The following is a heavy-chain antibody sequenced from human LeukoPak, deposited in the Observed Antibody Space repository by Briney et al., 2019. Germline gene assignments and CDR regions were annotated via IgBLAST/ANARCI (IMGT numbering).Heavy chain of an antibody. CDR3: AREFVVVPAAFWETGDAFDI. CDR1: GGPISSSSYY. J-gene: IGHJ3*02. D-gene: IGHD2-2*01. CDR2: IYYSGDT. V-gene: IGHV4-39*07. Sequence: MTSETLSLTCTVSGGPISSSSYYWGWIRQPPGKGLECIGYIYYSGDTYYNPSLKSRVTISGDTSQNQFSLKLSSVTAADTAVYYCAREFVVVPAAFWETGDAFDIWGQGTMVTVSS.